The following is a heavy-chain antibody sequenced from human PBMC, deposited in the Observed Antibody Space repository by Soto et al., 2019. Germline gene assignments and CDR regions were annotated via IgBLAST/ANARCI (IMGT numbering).Heavy chain of an antibody. J-gene: IGHJ4*02. CDR1: GYIFSNYG. Sequence: QVQLVQSGGEMKKPGASVKVSCKASGYIFSNYGLNWVRQAPGQGLEWMGGISANKTNTKYAQQFQERLTLTTDTSTNTVHMELRSLGSDDSAMYYCAREPYDDCWTGDAYFDYWGQGTLVTVS. CDR3: AREPYDDCWTGDAYFDY. CDR2: ISANKTNT. D-gene: IGHD3-3*01. V-gene: IGHV1-18*01.